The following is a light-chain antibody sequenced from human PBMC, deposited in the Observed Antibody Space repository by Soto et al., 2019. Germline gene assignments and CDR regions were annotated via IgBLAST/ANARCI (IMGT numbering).Light chain of an antibody. Sequence: EIVLTQSPGTLSLSPGDRATISCRASQSVSSSDLAWYQQKPGQAPRLLIYGASTRATGIPDRFSGSGSGTDFTLTISRLEPEDFAVYYCQQYGGSPLYTFGQGTKVDIK. CDR3: QQYGGSPLYT. V-gene: IGKV3-20*01. CDR2: GAS. J-gene: IGKJ2*01. CDR1: QSVSSSD.